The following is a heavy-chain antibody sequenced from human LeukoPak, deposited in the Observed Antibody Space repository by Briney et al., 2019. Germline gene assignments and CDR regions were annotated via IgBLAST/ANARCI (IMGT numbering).Heavy chain of an antibody. CDR3: AREVEEVATAMGVYYYYFMDV. Sequence: PGRSLRLSCAASGFTFSNNWMHCVRHAPGKGLVWVSRINPDGRRTNYADSVKGRFTISRDNAKNTLYLQMNSLRVEDTAVCYCAREVEEVATAMGVYYYYFMDVWGKGTTVTVSS. CDR2: INPDGRRT. J-gene: IGHJ6*03. CDR1: GFTFSNNW. V-gene: IGHV3-74*01. D-gene: IGHD2-21*02.